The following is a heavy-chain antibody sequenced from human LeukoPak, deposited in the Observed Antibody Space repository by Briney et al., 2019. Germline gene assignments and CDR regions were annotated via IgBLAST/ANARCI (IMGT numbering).Heavy chain of an antibody. Sequence: SETLSLTCTVSGGSISSYYWSWIRQPPGKGLEWIGYIYYSGSTNYNPSLKSRVTISVDTSKNQFSLKLSSVTAADTAAYYCARVGGGPYYFDYWGQGTLVTVSS. J-gene: IGHJ4*02. CDR2: IYYSGST. D-gene: IGHD4-23*01. CDR3: ARVGGGPYYFDY. V-gene: IGHV4-59*12. CDR1: GGSISSYY.